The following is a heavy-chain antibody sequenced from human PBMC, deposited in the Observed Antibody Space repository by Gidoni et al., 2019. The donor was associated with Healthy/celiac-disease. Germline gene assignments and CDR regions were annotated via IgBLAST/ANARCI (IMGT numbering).Heavy chain of an antibody. J-gene: IGHJ6*02. CDR2: IYTRGST. CDR1: GGSISSGRYY. CDR3: ARHCGVHDYYDYGMDV. D-gene: IGHD2-21*02. Sequence: QVQLQESGPGLVKPSQTLSLTCTVSGGSISSGRYYWSWIRQPAGKGLEWIGRIYTRGSTNYNPSLKSRVTISVDTSKNQFSLKLSSVTAADTDVDYCARHCGVHDYYDYGMDVWGQGTTVTVSS. V-gene: IGHV4-61*02.